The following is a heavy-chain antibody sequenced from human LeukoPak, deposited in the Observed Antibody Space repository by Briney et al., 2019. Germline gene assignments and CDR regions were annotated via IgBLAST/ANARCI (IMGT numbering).Heavy chain of an antibody. CDR1: GFTFSSNY. J-gene: IGHJ5*02. V-gene: IGHV3-66*01. CDR3: ARDKFGSNWFDP. D-gene: IGHD3-10*01. CDR2: IYSGGST. Sequence: GGSLRLSCAASGFTFSSNYMSWVRQAPGKGLEWVSVIYSGGSTYYADSVKGRFTISRDNSKNTLYLQMNSLRAEDTAVYYCARDKFGSNWFDPWGQGTLVTVSS.